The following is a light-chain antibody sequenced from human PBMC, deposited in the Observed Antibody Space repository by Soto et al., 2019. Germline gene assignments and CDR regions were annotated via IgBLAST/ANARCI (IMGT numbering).Light chain of an antibody. CDR2: GTS. J-gene: IGKJ4*01. Sequence: EIVLTQSPGTLSLSPGERVTLSCRASQSIDNNHLAWYQQKPGQAPRLLIHGTSNRATGIPARFSGSGSGTEFNLTISSLQSEDFAVYYCQQRSYWLTFGEGTKVDI. CDR1: QSIDNNH. CDR3: QQRSYWLT. V-gene: IGKV3D-20*02.